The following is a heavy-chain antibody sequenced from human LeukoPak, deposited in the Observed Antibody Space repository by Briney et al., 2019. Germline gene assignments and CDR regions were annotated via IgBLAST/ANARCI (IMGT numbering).Heavy chain of an antibody. J-gene: IGHJ4*02. D-gene: IGHD5-18*01. V-gene: IGHV5-10-1*01. CDR1: GYSFTSYW. CDR2: IDPSDSYT. Sequence: GESLKISCKGSGYSFTSYWISWVRQMRGKGLEWMGRIDPSDSYTNYSPSFQGHVTISADKSISTAYLQWSSLKASDTAVYYCARRGYSYGYAKLDYWGQGTLVTVSS. CDR3: ARRGYSYGYAKLDY.